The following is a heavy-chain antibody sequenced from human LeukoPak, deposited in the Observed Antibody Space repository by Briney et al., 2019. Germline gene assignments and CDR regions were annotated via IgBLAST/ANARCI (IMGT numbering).Heavy chain of an antibody. CDR3: ARPHVRGYSYGFEY. J-gene: IGHJ4*02. Sequence: GESLKISCEGSGYSFTSYWIGWVRQMPGKGLEWMGIIYPGDSDTRYSPSFQGQVTISADKSTAYLQWSSLKASDTAMYYCARPHVRGYSYGFEYWGQGTLVTVSS. CDR2: IYPGDSDT. CDR1: GYSFTSYW. V-gene: IGHV5-51*03. D-gene: IGHD5-18*01.